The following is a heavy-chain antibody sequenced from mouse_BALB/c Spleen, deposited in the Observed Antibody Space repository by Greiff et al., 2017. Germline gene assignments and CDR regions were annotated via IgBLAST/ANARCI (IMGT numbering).Heavy chain of an antibody. CDR3: ARCDGYPYYFDY. D-gene: IGHD2-3*01. CDR2: ILPGSGST. J-gene: IGHJ2*01. V-gene: IGHV1-9*01. CDR1: GYTFSSYW. Sequence: VMLVESGAELMKPGASVKISCKATGYTFSSYWIEWVKQRPGHGLEWIGEILPGSGSTNYNEKFKGKATFTADTSSNTAYMQLSSLTSEDSAVYYCARCDGYPYYFDYWGQGTTLTVSS.